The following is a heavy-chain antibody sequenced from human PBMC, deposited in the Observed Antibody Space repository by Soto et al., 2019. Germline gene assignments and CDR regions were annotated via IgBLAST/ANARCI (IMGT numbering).Heavy chain of an antibody. CDR3: AKWSTMVRGVPEGYYYYGMDV. CDR2: ISGSGGST. D-gene: IGHD3-10*01. J-gene: IGHJ6*02. CDR1: GFTFSSYA. Sequence: GGSLRLSCAASGFTFSSYAMSWVRQAPGKGLEWVSAISGSGGSTYYADSVKGRFTISRDNSKNTLYLQMNSLRAEDTAVYYCAKWSTMVRGVPEGYYYYGMDVWGQGTTVTVSS. V-gene: IGHV3-23*01.